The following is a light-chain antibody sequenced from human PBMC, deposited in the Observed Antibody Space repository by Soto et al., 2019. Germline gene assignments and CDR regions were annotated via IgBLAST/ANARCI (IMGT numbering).Light chain of an antibody. CDR2: GAT. V-gene: IGKV3D-20*02. Sequence: EIVLTQSPGTLSLSPGERATLSCRASQSVNTKYLAWYQQKPGQAPRLLIHGATTRATGIPARFSGSGSGTEFTLTISSLEPEDVAVYYCQQRSNWQVTLGQGTRLEIK. CDR3: QQRSNWQVT. CDR1: QSVNTKY. J-gene: IGKJ5*01.